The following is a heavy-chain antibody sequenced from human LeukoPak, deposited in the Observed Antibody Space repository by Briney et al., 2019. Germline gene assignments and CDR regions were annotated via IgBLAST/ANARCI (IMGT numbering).Heavy chain of an antibody. CDR3: ARGPPYCGGGSCYWPS. CDR2: IYYSGST. D-gene: IGHD2-15*01. J-gene: IGHJ5*02. CDR1: GGSISSYY. V-gene: IGHV4-59*01. Sequence: PSETLSLTCTVSGGSISSYYWSWTRQPPGKGLEWIGYIYYSGSTNYNPSLKSRVTISVDTSKNQFSLKLSSVTAADTAVYYCARGPPYCGGGSCYWPSWGQGTLVTVSS.